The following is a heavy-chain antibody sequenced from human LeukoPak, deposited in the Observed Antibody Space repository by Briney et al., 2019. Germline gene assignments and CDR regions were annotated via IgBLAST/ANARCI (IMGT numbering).Heavy chain of an antibody. J-gene: IGHJ5*02. V-gene: IGHV4-59*01. Sequence: SETLSLTCTVSGGSISSYYWSWIRQPPGKGLEWIGYIYYSGSTNYNPSLKSRVTISVDTSKNQFSLKLSSVTAADTAVYYCARGGIEWFGDSWGQGTLVIVSS. CDR3: ARGGIEWFGDS. D-gene: IGHD3-10*01. CDR1: GGSISSYY. CDR2: IYYSGST.